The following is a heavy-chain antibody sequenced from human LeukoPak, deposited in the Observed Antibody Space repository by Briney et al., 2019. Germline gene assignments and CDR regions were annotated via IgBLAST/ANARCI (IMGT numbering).Heavy chain of an antibody. CDR3: ARGSTYYDSSGQVPFDY. CDR1: GFTFSSYS. Sequence: TGGSLRLSCAASGFTFSSYSMNWVRQAPGKGLEWVSSISSSSSYIYYADSVKGRFTISRDNAKNSLYLQMNSLRAEDTAVYYCARGSTYYDSSGQVPFDYWGQGTLVTVSS. D-gene: IGHD3-22*01. J-gene: IGHJ4*02. V-gene: IGHV3-21*01. CDR2: ISSSSSYI.